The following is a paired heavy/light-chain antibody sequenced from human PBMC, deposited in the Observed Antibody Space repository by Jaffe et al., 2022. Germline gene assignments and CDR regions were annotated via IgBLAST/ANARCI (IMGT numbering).Light chain of an antibody. CDR2: AAS. Sequence: DIQLTQSPSFLSASVGDRVTITCRASQGISSYLAWYQQKPGKAPKLLIYAASTLQSGVPSRFSGSGSGTEFTLTISSLQPEDFATYYCQQLNSYRTFGQGTKLEIK. V-gene: IGKV1-9*01. CDR1: QGISSY. CDR3: QQLNSYRT. J-gene: IGKJ2*02.
Heavy chain of an antibody. CDR3: ARGFPIRVFGVVIRHYMDV. Sequence: QVQLQQWGAGLLKPSETLSLTCAVYGGSFSGYYWSWIRQPPGKGLEWIGEINHSGSTNYNPSLKSRVTISVDTSKNQFSLKLSSVTAADTAVYYCARGFPIRVFGVVIRHYMDVWGKGTTVTVSS. D-gene: IGHD3-3*01. J-gene: IGHJ6*03. CDR1: GGSFSGYY. CDR2: INHSGST. V-gene: IGHV4-34*01.